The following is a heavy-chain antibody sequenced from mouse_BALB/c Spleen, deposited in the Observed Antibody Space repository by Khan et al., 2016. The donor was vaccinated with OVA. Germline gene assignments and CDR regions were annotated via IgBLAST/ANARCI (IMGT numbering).Heavy chain of an antibody. CDR2: ISYSGNT. D-gene: IGHD2-3*01. J-gene: IGHJ2*01. CDR1: GYSITSDYA. V-gene: IGHV3-2*02. Sequence: QLEESGPGLVKPSQSLSLTCTVTGYSITSDYAWNWIRQFPGNKLEWMGYISYSGNTKYNPSLKSRISVTRDTSKNQFFLQLNSVTTEDTATYYCARVDGGDFDYWGRGTTLPVSS. CDR3: ARVDGGDFDY.